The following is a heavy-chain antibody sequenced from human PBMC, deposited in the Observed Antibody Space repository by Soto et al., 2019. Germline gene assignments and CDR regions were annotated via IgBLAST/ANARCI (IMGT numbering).Heavy chain of an antibody. Sequence: ETLSVTCSVSGYSISSGYYWCWIRQPPGKGLEWIGSIYHSGSTYYNPSLKSRVTMSVDTSKNQFSLKLSSVTAADTAVYYCETPAPAAYYYYGMDVWGQGTKVTVYS. CDR2: IYHSGST. CDR1: GYSISSGYY. J-gene: IGHJ6*02. D-gene: IGHD2-2*01. V-gene: IGHV4-38-2*01. CDR3: ETPAPAAYYYYGMDV.